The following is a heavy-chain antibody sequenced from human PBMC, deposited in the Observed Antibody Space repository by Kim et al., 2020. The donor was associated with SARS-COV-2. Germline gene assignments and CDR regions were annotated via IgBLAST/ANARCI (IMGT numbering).Heavy chain of an antibody. D-gene: IGHD7-27*01. CDR3: ARDVFGRTGAAYFDL. CDR2: IIPIFGTA. CDR1: GGTFSSYA. V-gene: IGHV1-69*13. Sequence: SVKVSCKASGGTFSSYAISWVRQAPGQGLEWMGGIIPIFGTANYAQKFQGRVTITADESTSTAYMELSSLRSEDTAVYYCARDVFGRTGAAYFDLWGRGTLVTVSS. J-gene: IGHJ2*01.